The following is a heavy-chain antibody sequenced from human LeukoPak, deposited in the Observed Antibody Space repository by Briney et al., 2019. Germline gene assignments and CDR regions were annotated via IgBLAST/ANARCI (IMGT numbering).Heavy chain of an antibody. V-gene: IGHV3-7*03. CDR1: GFTFSGFW. D-gene: IGHD6-6*01. CDR2: INSDGSEG. J-gene: IGHJ3*01. CDR3: ARSSYSSSSSV. Sequence: WGSLRLSCADSGFTFSGFWMSWSRQAPGKGLEWVASINSDGSEGYYADVVKGRFTISRDNAKNSLYLQINSLRAEDTAVYYCARSSYSSSSSVWGQGTMVTVSS.